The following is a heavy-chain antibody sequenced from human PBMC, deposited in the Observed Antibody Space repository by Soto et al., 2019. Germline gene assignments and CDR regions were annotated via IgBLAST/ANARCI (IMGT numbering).Heavy chain of an antibody. CDR2: IYYSGST. J-gene: IGHJ5*02. Sequence: QVQLQESGPGLVKPSETLSLTCTVSGGSISSYYWSWIRQPPGKGLEWIGYIYYSGSTNYNPSLNARVSISEDTSKNQSSLNLSPVTAADTAVYYCARHLPYHGSGSDWFDPWGQGTLVTVSS. CDR1: GGSISSYY. V-gene: IGHV4-59*08. D-gene: IGHD3-10*01. CDR3: ARHLPYHGSGSDWFDP.